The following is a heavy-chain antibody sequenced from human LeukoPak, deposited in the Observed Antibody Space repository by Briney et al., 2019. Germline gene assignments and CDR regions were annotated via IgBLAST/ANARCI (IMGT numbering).Heavy chain of an antibody. CDR3: ARDRPGGFDP. V-gene: IGHV3-74*01. CDR1: GFTFSSYW. Sequence: GGSLRLSCAASGFTFSSYWMHWIRQLPGKGLVWVSRINTDGSSTSYADSVKGRFTIPRDNAKNTLYLQMNSLRAEDTAVYYCARDRPGGFDPWGQGTLVTVSS. CDR2: INTDGSST. D-gene: IGHD3-16*01. J-gene: IGHJ5*02.